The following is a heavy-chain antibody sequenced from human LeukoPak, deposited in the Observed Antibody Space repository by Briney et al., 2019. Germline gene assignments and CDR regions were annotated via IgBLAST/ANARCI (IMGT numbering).Heavy chain of an antibody. J-gene: IGHJ6*03. CDR1: GFTFSSYS. D-gene: IGHD2-21*02. Sequence: GGSLRLSCAASGFTFSSYSMNWVRQAPGKGLEWVSYISSSGSTIYYADSVKGRFTISRDNAKNSLYLQMNSLRAEDTAVYYCARVVTPYYYYMDVWGKGTTVTVSS. CDR2: ISSSGSTI. V-gene: IGHV3-48*04. CDR3: ARVVTPYYYYMDV.